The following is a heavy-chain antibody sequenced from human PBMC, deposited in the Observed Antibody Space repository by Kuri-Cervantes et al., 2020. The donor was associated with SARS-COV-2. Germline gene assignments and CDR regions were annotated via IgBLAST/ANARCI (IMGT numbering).Heavy chain of an antibody. J-gene: IGHJ4*02. CDR3: ARHRGIAAAGDY. D-gene: IGHD6-13*01. CDR2: ISAYNGNT. Sequence: ASVKVSCKASGYTFTNYAMHWVRQAPGQGLEWMGWISAYNGNTNYAQKLQGRVTMTTDTSTSTAYMELRSLRSDDTAVYYCARHRGIAAAGDYWGQGTLVTVSS. V-gene: IGHV1-18*01. CDR1: GYTFTNYA.